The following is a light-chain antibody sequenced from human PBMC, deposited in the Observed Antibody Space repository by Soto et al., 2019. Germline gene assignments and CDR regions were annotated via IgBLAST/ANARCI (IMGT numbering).Light chain of an antibody. CDR2: EVS. J-gene: IGLJ2*01. CDR3: QSYDTSLSGYVV. V-gene: IGLV2-8*01. Sequence: QSALTQPPSASGSPGQSVTISCTGTSSDVGGYNYVSWYQQHPGKAPKLMIYEVSKRPSGVPDRFSGSKSGNTASLTVSGLQAEDEADYYCQSYDTSLSGYVVLGGGTKLTVL. CDR1: SSDVGGYNY.